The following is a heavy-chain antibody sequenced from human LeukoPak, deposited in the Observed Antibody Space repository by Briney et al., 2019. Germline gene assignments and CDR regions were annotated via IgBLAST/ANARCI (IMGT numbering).Heavy chain of an antibody. CDR3: VRTLYDFWSGTYDF. V-gene: IGHV3-23*05. CDR2: IHSRGATT. Sequence: GGSLRLSCVAAGFTFSHYAMSWVRQAPGKGLEWVSGIHSRGATTYHSESVKGRFTISRDNSGNTLFPQMSSLRPEDTAVYYCVRTLYDFWSGTYDFWGQGTLVTVSS. J-gene: IGHJ4*02. D-gene: IGHD3-3*01. CDR1: GFTFSHYA.